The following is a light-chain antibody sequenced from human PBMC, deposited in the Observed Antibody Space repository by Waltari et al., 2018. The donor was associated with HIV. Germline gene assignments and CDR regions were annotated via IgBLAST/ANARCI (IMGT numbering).Light chain of an antibody. V-gene: IGLV1-47*01. CDR2: RSN. CDR3: AAWDDSLSGPV. Sequence: SVLTPPPSASGTPGQRVTISCSGSSSNIGSNYVYWYQQLPGTAPKLRIYRSNQRPSGVPDRFSGCKSGTSASLAISGLRSEDEADYYCAAWDDSLSGPVFGGGTKLTVL. CDR1: SSNIGSNY. J-gene: IGLJ3*02.